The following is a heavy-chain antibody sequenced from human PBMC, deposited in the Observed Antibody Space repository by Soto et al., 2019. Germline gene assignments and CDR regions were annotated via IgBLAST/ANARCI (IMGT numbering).Heavy chain of an antibody. J-gene: IGHJ5*02. CDR1: GYTFTSYY. CDR3: ARGRSMTTVTINWFDP. Sequence: GASVKVSCKASGYTFTSYYMHWVRQAPGQGLEWMGIINPSGGSTSYAQKFQGRVTMTRDTSTSTVYMELSSLRSEDTAVYYCARGRSMTTVTINWFDPWGQGTLVTVSS. CDR2: INPSGGST. D-gene: IGHD4-4*01. V-gene: IGHV1-46*01.